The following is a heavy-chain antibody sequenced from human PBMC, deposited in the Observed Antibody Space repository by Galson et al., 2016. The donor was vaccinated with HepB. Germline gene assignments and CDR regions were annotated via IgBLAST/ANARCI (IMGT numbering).Heavy chain of an antibody. J-gene: IGHJ4*02. CDR2: IRGSGGVT. Sequence: SLRLSCAVSGFSFSTYGMSWVRQAPGKGLEWISAIRGSGGVTHYADSVRGRFTISRDHSKRTLFLHMSSLTVEDTAVYYCAKDILEVPAALPFDSWGQGTLVTVSS. CDR1: GFSFSTYG. CDR3: AKDILEVPAALPFDS. V-gene: IGHV3-23*01. D-gene: IGHD2-2*01.